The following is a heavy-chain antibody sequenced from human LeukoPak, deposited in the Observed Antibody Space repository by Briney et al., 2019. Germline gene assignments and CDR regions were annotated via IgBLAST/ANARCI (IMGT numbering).Heavy chain of an antibody. CDR2: LRSSGNGT. CDR1: GFNFSSHW. V-gene: IGHV3-74*03. J-gene: IGHJ6*04. D-gene: IGHD3-10*01. CDR3: VRGREVRGSSMDV. Sequence: GGSLRLSCAASGFNFSSHWMHWVRQAPGKGLVWVSRLRSSGNGTTYADSVKGRFTISRDNAKNTLFLQMNSLRIEDTAVYYCVRGREVRGSSMDVWGKGTTVIVSP.